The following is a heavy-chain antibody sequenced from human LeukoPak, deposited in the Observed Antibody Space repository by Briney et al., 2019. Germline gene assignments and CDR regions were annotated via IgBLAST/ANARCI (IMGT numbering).Heavy chain of an antibody. Sequence: SETLSLTCTVSGGSISSGDYYWSWIRQPPGKGLEWIGEINHSGSTNCNPSLKSRVTVSVDTSKNQFSLKLTSVTAADTAVYYCARARGTEAIDYWSQGTPVTVSS. J-gene: IGHJ4*02. CDR3: ARARGTEAIDY. D-gene: IGHD6-25*01. CDR2: INHSGST. CDR1: GGSISSGDYY. V-gene: IGHV4-39*07.